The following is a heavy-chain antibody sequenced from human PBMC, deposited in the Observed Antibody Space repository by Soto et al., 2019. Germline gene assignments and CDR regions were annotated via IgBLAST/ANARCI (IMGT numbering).Heavy chain of an antibody. CDR1: GFTFSSYG. CDR3: AKTGHYYGSGSYVGTHGMDV. J-gene: IGHJ6*02. CDR2: ISYDGSYK. D-gene: IGHD3-10*01. Sequence: QVQLVESGGGVVQPGRSLRLSCAASGFTFSSYGMHWVRQAPGKGLEWVAVISYDGSYKYYADSVKGRFTVSRDNSKNTLYLQMNSLRAEDTAVYYCAKTGHYYGSGSYVGTHGMDVWGQGTTVTVSS. V-gene: IGHV3-30*18.